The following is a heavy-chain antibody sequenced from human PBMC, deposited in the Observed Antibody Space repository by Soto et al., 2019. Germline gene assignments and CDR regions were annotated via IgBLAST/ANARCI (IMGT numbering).Heavy chain of an antibody. V-gene: IGHV1-18*01. J-gene: IGHJ6*02. CDR3: ARRTYRDDRHYYYYGMDV. CDR2: ISGYNGNT. D-gene: IGHD1-1*01. Sequence: ASVKVSCKHSCYTFASFGVSWVRQAPGQGLEWMGWISGYNGNTKYAQKLQGRVSMTTDTSTSTAYMELRSLRSDDTAMYYCARRTYRDDRHYYYYGMDVWGQGTTVTVSS. CDR1: CYTFASFG.